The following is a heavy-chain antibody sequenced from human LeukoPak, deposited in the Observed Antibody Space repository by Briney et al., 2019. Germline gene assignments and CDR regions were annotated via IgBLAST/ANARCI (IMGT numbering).Heavy chain of an antibody. J-gene: IGHJ4*02. CDR1: GGSFSGYY. Sequence: SETLSLTCAVYGGSFSGYYWSWIRQPPGKGLEWIGEINHSGSTNYNPSLKSRVTISVDTSKNQFSLKLSSVTAADTAVYYYARGSVGQGYWGQGTLVTVSS. CDR2: INHSGST. CDR3: ARGSVGQGY. D-gene: IGHD4-23*01. V-gene: IGHV4-34*01.